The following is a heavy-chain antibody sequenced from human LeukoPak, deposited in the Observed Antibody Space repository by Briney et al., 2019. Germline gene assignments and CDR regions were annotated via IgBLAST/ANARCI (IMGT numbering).Heavy chain of an antibody. CDR2: MNHSGSA. D-gene: IGHD6-19*01. V-gene: IGHV4-34*01. CDR1: GGSFSGYY. Sequence: SETLSLTCAVYGGSFSGYYWTWIRQPPGKGLEWIGEMNHSGSANYNPSLKSRVTISVDTSKNQCSLRLSSVTAADKAVYCCARLRGATVAHNWFDPWGQGTLVTVSS. CDR3: ARLRGATVAHNWFDP. J-gene: IGHJ5*02.